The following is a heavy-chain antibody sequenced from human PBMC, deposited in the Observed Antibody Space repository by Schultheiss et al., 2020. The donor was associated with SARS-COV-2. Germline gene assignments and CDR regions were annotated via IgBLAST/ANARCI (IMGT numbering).Heavy chain of an antibody. D-gene: IGHD6-19*01. CDR2: IYSSGST. J-gene: IGHJ3*02. V-gene: IGHV3-66*04. Sequence: GGSLRLSCAASGFSVSSNYMSWVRQAPGKGLEWVSVIYSSGSTYYADSVKGRFTISRDNSKLYLQMNSLRAEDTAVYYCAKHLGSSGLNAFDIWGQGTMVTVSS. CDR3: AKHLGSSGLNAFDI. CDR1: GFSVSSNY.